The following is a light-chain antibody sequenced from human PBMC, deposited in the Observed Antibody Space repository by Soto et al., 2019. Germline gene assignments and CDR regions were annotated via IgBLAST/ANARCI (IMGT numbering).Light chain of an antibody. CDR1: QSISSY. CDR3: KRTYITPVT. CDR2: AAY. V-gene: IGKV1-39*01. Sequence: DIQMTQSPSSLSASVGDRVTITCRASQSISSYLNWYQQKPGKAHKLLIYAAYSLQSGVQSRFSGSGSGTDFTLTIRSLQPEDFATYYCKRTYITPVTFGQGTRLEIK. J-gene: IGKJ5*01.